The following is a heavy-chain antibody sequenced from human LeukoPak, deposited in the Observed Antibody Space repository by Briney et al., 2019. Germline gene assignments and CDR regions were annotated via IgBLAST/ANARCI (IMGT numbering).Heavy chain of an antibody. D-gene: IGHD7-27*01. V-gene: IGHV3-48*02. J-gene: IGHJ4*02. Sequence: PGGSLRLSCVVSGFTFSGYSMNWVRQAPGKGLEWISYISGSGNTIFYTDAMKGRFTVSRDNAKNPLYLQMDSLRDGDTAVYYCTRGRPGHYYDYWGQGTLVTVSS. CDR1: GFTFSGYS. CDR2: ISGSGNTI. CDR3: TRGRPGHYYDY.